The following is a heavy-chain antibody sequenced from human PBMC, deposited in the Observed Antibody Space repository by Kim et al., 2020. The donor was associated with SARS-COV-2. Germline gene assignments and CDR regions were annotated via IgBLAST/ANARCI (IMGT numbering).Heavy chain of an antibody. Sequence: YVASVKGRLTTPGDNAKNSLYLQMNSLRAEDTAVYYCARDRNYGIEALDYWGQGTLVTVSS. D-gene: IGHD1-7*01. CDR3: ARDRNYGIEALDY. V-gene: IGHV3-7*01. J-gene: IGHJ4*02.